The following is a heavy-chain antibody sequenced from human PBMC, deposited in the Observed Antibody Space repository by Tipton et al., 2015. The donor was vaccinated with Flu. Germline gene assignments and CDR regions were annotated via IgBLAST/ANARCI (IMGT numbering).Heavy chain of an antibody. CDR1: GGSIVDCSYY. D-gene: IGHD1-1*01. V-gene: IGHV4-39*07. Sequence: GLVKPSETLSLTCSVSGGSIVDCSYYWDWIRQPPGKGLEWIGSIYYYGNTYYNPSLKSRVTISVDTSKNQLSLKVRSVTAADTAIYYCAKDKTGLDGSFQYKFDSWGQGALVTVSS. CDR3: AKDKTGLDGSFQYKFDS. J-gene: IGHJ4*02. CDR2: IYYYGNT.